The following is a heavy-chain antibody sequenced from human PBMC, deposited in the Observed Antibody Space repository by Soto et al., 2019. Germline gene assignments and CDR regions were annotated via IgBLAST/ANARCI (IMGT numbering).Heavy chain of an antibody. Sequence: QVPLVQSGTEVKQPGASVKVSCKGAGYAFTSYAIAWVRQAPGQGLEWMGWISPYNGNTNYAQQFQGRLTVTTDTSTTTAYMELGSLRSGDTAVYYCARGHEYCSRTSCQVGDFDYWGQGTLVTVSS. CDR1: GYAFTSYA. CDR3: ARGHEYCSRTSCQVGDFDY. CDR2: ISPYNGNT. V-gene: IGHV1-18*04. D-gene: IGHD2-2*01. J-gene: IGHJ4*02.